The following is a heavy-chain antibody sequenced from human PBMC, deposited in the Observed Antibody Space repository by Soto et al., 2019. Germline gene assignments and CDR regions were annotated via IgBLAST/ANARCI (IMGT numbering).Heavy chain of an antibody. CDR2: IDHDGAT. CDR1: GFTFSNYW. CDR3: VRDSHGDY. Sequence: EVQLVESGGGLVQPGGSLRLSCAGSGFTFSNYWMHWVRQAPGKGLEWVSRIDHDGATDYADSVRGRFTISRDNAENTLYLQMNSLRPDDTAVYYCVRDSHGDYWGQGTLVTVSS. V-gene: IGHV3-74*01. J-gene: IGHJ4*02.